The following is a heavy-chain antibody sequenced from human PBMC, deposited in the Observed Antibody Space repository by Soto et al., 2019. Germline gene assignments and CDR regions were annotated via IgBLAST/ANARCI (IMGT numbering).Heavy chain of an antibody. J-gene: IGHJ6*02. CDR3: AKDYTGTTSGYYYGMDV. CDR2: ISGSGGST. CDR1: GFTFSSYA. D-gene: IGHD1-1*01. V-gene: IGHV3-23*01. Sequence: GGSLRLSCAASGFTFSSYAMSWVRQAPGKGLEWVSGISGSGGSTYYADSVKGRFTISRDNSKNTLYLQMKSLRAEDTAVYYCAKDYTGTTSGYYYGMDVWGQGTTVTASS.